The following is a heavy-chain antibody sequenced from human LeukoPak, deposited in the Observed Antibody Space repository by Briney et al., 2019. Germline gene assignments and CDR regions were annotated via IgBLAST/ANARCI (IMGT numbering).Heavy chain of an antibody. CDR2: ISGSGGST. CDR3: AKDPLPIQLWLGYYMDV. V-gene: IGHV3-23*01. J-gene: IGHJ6*03. CDR1: GFTFSSYA. D-gene: IGHD5-18*01. Sequence: HPGESLRLSCAASGFTFSSYAMSWIRQAPGKGLEWISAISGSGGSTYYAASVKGRFTISRDNSKNTLYLQMNSLRAEDTAVYYCAKDPLPIQLWLGYYMDVWGKGTTVTVSS.